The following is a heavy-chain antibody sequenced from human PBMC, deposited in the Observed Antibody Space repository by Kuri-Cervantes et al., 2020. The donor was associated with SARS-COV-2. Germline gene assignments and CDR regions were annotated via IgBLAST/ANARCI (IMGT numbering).Heavy chain of an antibody. CDR2: INHSGST. D-gene: IGHD1-26*01. CDR3: ARGFSGSYYLYDY. V-gene: IGHV4-34*01. J-gene: IGHJ4*02. CDR1: GGSFSGYY. Sequence: SETLSLTCAVYGGSFSGYYWSWIRQPPGKGLEWIGEINHSGSTNYNPSLKSRVTISVDTSKNQFSLKLSSVTAADTAVYYCARGFSGSYYLYDYWGQGTLVTVSS.